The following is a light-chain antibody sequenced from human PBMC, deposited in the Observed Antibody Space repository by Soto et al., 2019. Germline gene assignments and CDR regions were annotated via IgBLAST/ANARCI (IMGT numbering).Light chain of an antibody. CDR3: CSYAGSSTDV. CDR2: EGS. Sequence: QSALTQPASVSGSPGQSITISCTGTSSDVGSYNVVSWYQQHPGKAPKLMIYEGSKRPSGVSNRFSGSKSGNTASLTISGLQAEDEADYYCCSYAGSSTDVFGTGTKLTVL. J-gene: IGLJ1*01. V-gene: IGLV2-23*01. CDR1: SSDVGSYNV.